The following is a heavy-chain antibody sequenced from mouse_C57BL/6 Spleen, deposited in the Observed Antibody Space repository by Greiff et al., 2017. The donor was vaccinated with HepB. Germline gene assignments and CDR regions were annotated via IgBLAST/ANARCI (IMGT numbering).Heavy chain of an antibody. V-gene: IGHV1-22*01. J-gene: IGHJ1*03. CDR1: GYTFTDYN. CDR3: ARSPFYYGSSRGYFDV. D-gene: IGHD1-1*01. Sequence: EVQLQQSGPELVKPGASVKMSCKASGYTFTDYNMHWVKQSHGKSLEWIGYINPNNGGTSYNQKFKGKATLTVNKSSSTAYMELRSLTSDDSAVHYCARSPFYYGSSRGYFDVWGTGTTVTVSS. CDR2: INPNNGGT.